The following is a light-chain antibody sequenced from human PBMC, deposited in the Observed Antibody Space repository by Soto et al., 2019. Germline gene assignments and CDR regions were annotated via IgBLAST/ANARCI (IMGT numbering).Light chain of an antibody. J-gene: IGKJ1*01. CDR3: QQYDNFPQT. Sequence: DIHMTQSPSSLSASVGDRVTITCRASQDIRKHLAWYQQKPGKAPKLLISDAYDLQTGDTSRFSGRGSGADYFLSISSLQPEDVGTYYCQQYDNFPQTVGQGTKVDIK. V-gene: IGKV1-33*01. CDR1: QDIRKH. CDR2: DAY.